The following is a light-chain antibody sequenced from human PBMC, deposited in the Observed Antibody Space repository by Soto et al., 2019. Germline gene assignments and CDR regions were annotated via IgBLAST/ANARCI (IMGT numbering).Light chain of an antibody. Sequence: QSVLTQPPSVSAAPGQKVTISCSGSSSNIGGNSVSWYQQLPGTAPKLLIYDDNKRPSGIPDRFSGSKSGTSATLGITGFQTGDEADYYCCSYTGSSYVFGPGTKVTVL. CDR3: CSYTGSSYV. CDR2: DDN. J-gene: IGLJ1*01. V-gene: IGLV1-51*01. CDR1: SSNIGGNS.